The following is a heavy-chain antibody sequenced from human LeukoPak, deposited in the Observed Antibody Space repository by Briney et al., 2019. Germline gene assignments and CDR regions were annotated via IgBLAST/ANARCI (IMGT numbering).Heavy chain of an antibody. D-gene: IGHD3-10*01. CDR2: ISAYNGDT. J-gene: IGHJ4*02. CDR1: GYTFTSFG. V-gene: IGHV1-18*01. Sequence: ASVKVSCTASGYTFTSFGISWVRQAPGQGLEWMGWISAYNGDTNYAQKFQGRVTMTTDTSTSTAYMELRSLRSDDTAVFYCTRDLGTYTSYSSIFFDYWGQGTLVTVSS. CDR3: TRDLGTYTSYSSIFFDY.